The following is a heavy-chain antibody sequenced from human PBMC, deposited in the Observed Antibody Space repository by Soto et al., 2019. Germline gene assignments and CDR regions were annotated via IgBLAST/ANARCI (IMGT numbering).Heavy chain of an antibody. CDR1: KYTFISYH. CDR3: ARDISLSMVRGVISH. Sequence: ASVKVSCKASKYTFISYHIHWVRQAPGQGLEWLGIINPSGAYTSYAQKFQGRVTMTRDTSTSTVYMELSSLRFEDTAMYYCARDISLSMVRGVISHWGQGTPVTVSS. J-gene: IGHJ4*02. V-gene: IGHV1-46*01. CDR2: INPSGAYT. D-gene: IGHD3-10*01.